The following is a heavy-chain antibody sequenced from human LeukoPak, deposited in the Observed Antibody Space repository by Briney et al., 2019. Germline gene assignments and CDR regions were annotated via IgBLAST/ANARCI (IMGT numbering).Heavy chain of an antibody. CDR3: ARGKGSPENYYYYYMDV. J-gene: IGHJ6*03. V-gene: IGHV4-34*01. CDR1: GGSFSGYY. CDR2: INHSGST. Sequence: SETLSLTRAVYGGSFSGYYWSWIRQPPGKGLEWIGEINHSGSTNYNPSLKSRVTISVDTSKNQFSLKLSSVTAADTAVYYCARGKGSPENYYYYYMDVWGKGTTVTVSS. D-gene: IGHD6-13*01.